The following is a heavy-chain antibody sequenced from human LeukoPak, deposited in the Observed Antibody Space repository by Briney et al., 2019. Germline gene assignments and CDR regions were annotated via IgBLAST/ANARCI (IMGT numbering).Heavy chain of an antibody. CDR2: INSDGSSR. J-gene: IGHJ1*01. CDR3: ARGGSSWSGYFQH. V-gene: IGHV3-74*01. CDR1: GFTFRSYW. D-gene: IGHD6-13*01. Sequence: GGSLRLSCAASGFTFRSYWMHWVRQAPGKGLVWVSRINSDGSSRSYADSVKGRFTISRDNAKNTLYLQMNSLRAEDTAVYYCARGGSSWSGYFQHWGQGTLVTVSS.